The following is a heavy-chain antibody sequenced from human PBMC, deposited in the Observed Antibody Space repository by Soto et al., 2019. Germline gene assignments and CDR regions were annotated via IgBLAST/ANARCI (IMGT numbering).Heavy chain of an antibody. CDR2: IYYSGST. V-gene: IGHV4-31*03. CDR3: AGGESGYCSSTGCHTLDE. J-gene: IGHJ4*02. D-gene: IGHD2-2*01. CDR1: GGSISSGGYY. Sequence: SETLSLTCTVSGGSISSGGYYWSWIRQHPGKGLEWIGYIYYSGSTYYNPSLKSRVTISVDTSKNQFSLKLSSVTAADTAVYYCAGGESGYCSSTGCHTLDEWGQGTLVTVSS.